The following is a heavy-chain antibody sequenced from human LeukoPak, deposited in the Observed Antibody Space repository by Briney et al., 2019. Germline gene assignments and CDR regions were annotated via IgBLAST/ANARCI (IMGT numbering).Heavy chain of an antibody. CDR2: IYSGGST. Sequence: GGSLRLSCAASEFSVGSNYMTWVRQAPGKGLEWVSLIYSGGSTYYADSVKGRFTISRDNSKKTLYLQMNSLRTADTALYYCAKDWSDVGSGSLWVWGQGTLVTVSS. V-gene: IGHV3-53*05. CDR3: AKDWSDVGSGSLWV. CDR1: EFSVGSNY. J-gene: IGHJ4*02. D-gene: IGHD3-10*01.